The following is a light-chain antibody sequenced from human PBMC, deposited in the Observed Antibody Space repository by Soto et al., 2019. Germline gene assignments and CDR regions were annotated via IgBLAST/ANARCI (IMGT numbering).Light chain of an antibody. CDR3: AAWDDSLNGRV. Sequence: QSVLTQPPSVSAAPGQKVTISCSGSSSNIGNNYVSWYQQLPGTAPKLLIYDNNKRPSGIPDRFSGSKSGTSASLAISGLQSDDEADYYCAAWDDSLNGRVFGTGTKVTVL. CDR1: SSNIGNNY. V-gene: IGLV1-51*01. CDR2: DNN. J-gene: IGLJ1*01.